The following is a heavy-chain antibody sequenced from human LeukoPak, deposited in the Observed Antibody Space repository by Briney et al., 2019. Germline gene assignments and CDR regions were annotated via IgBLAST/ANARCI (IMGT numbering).Heavy chain of an antibody. CDR1: GFTFSSYA. Sequence: GGSLRLSSAASGFTFSSYAMHWVRQAPGKGLEWVAVISYDGSNKYYADSVKGRFTISRDNSKNTLYLQMNSLRAEDTAVYYCARVPAATWGDYWGQGTLVTVSS. CDR3: ARVPAATWGDY. J-gene: IGHJ4*02. V-gene: IGHV3-30*01. CDR2: ISYDGSNK. D-gene: IGHD2-2*01.